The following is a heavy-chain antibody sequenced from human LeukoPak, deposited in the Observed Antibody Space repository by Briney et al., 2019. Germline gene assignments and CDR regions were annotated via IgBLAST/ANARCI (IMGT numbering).Heavy chain of an antibody. CDR3: TTLTVASNFDY. V-gene: IGHV3-30*04. CDR2: ISYDGGNI. D-gene: IGHD6-19*01. J-gene: IGHJ4*02. Sequence: GGSLRLSCAPSGFTFDTYAMHWVRQAPGKGLEWVALISYDGGNIYYADSVKGRFIISRDNSKSSLYLQMNSLRAEDTAVYYCTTLTVASNFDYWGQGTLVTVSS. CDR1: GFTFDTYA.